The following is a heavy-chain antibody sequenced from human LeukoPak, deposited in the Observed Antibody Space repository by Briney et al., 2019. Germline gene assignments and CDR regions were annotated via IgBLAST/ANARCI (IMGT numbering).Heavy chain of an antibody. CDR3: ARDRSGYDY. J-gene: IGHJ4*02. Sequence: ASVKVSCKASGYSFITYYMHWVRQAPGQGLEWMGTINPSGGRTTYAQNFQGRITVTRDTSTSTVYMELSSLRFEDTAAYYCARDRSGYDYWGQGTLVTVSS. CDR1: GYSFITYY. V-gene: IGHV1-46*01. D-gene: IGHD5-12*01. CDR2: INPSGGRT.